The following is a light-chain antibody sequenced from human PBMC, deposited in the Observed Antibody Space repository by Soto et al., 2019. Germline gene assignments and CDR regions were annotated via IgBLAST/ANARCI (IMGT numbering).Light chain of an antibody. V-gene: IGKV2-30*01. CDR1: QSLVYSDGIAY. Sequence: DVVMTQSPLSLPVTLGQPASISCRSNQSLVYSDGIAYFSWFQQRPGRSPRRLIYKVSNRDSGVPARFSGSGSGTDFALKISRVEADDVGVYYVMQATHWPITFGQGTRLEIK. J-gene: IGKJ5*01. CDR3: MQATHWPIT. CDR2: KVS.